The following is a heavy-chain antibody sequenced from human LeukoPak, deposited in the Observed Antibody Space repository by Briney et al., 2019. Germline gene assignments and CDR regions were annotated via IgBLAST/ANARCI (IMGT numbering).Heavy chain of an antibody. D-gene: IGHD3-10*01. CDR3: ASSNLGSLGQFDP. Sequence: SETLSLTCTVSGGSISNYYWSWIRQPPGKGLEWIGFIHSNGGANYNASLNSRATISRNTSRSQVSLKLTSVTAADTAVYYCASSNLGSLGQFDPWGQGTLVTVSS. CDR1: GGSISNYY. CDR2: IHSNGGA. J-gene: IGHJ5*02. V-gene: IGHV4-59*01.